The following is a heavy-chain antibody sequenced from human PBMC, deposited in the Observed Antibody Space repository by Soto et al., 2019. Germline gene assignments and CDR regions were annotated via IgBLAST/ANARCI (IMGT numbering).Heavy chain of an antibody. Sequence: PGGSLRLSCAASGFTFSSYAMSWVRQAPGKGLEWVSAISGSGGSTYYADSVKGRFTISRDNSKNTLYLQMNSLRAEDTAVYYCAKEGKDSSGWSPTEDAFDIWGQGTMVTVSS. CDR2: ISGSGGST. CDR3: AKEGKDSSGWSPTEDAFDI. J-gene: IGHJ3*02. V-gene: IGHV3-23*01. CDR1: GFTFSSYA. D-gene: IGHD6-19*01.